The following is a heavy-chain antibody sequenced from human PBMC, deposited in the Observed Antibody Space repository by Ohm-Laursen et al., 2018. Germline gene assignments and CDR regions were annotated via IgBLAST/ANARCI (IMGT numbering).Heavy chain of an antibody. CDR1: GYSISSGYF. CDR3: ARGLRWFDP. Sequence: GTLSLTCAVSGYSISSGYFWGWIRQPPGKGLEWIGTIYHSGSTYYNPSLKSRVTISVDTPKNQFSLKLSSVTAADTALYYCARGLRWFDPWGQGTLVTVSS. CDR2: IYHSGST. V-gene: IGHV4-38-2*01. J-gene: IGHJ5*02.